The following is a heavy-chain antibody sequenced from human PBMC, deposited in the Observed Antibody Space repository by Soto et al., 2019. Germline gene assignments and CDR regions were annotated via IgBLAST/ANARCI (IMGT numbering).Heavy chain of an antibody. Sequence: QITLKESGPTLVKPTQTLTLTCTFSGFSLTTRGVGVGWIRQPPGKALEWLALIYWDDDQGYSPSLKSRLTITQDPSKNQVVLTMTNRDPVDTATYYCAHRPRGYSYHFDYWGQGTLVTVSS. D-gene: IGHD5-18*01. J-gene: IGHJ4*02. CDR2: IYWDDDQ. CDR3: AHRPRGYSYHFDY. CDR1: GFSLTTRGVG. V-gene: IGHV2-5*02.